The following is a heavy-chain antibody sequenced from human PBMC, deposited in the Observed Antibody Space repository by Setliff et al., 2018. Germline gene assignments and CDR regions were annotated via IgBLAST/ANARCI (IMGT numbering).Heavy chain of an antibody. J-gene: IGHJ3*02. CDR2: IYYSGNT. CDR1: GGSISSGGYY. Sequence: PSETLSLTCSVSGGSISSGGYYWSWIRQHPGKGLEWIGYIYYSGNTCYNPSLKSRVTISVDTSKNQFSLKLSSVTAADTAVYYCARVPRFTDTRNAFDIWGQGTMVTVSS. V-gene: IGHV4-31*03. D-gene: IGHD5-18*01. CDR3: ARVPRFTDTRNAFDI.